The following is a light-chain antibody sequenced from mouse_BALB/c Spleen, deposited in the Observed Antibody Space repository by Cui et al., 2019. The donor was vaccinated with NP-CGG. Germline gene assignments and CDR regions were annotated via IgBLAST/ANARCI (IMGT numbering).Light chain of an antibody. CDR3: ALWYSNHWV. J-gene: IGLJ1*01. CDR2: GTN. V-gene: IGLV1*01. Sequence: VVSKQSALTTSPGETITLTCRSSTGAVTTSNYANWVQEKPDHLFTGLIGGTNNRAPGVPARFSGSLIGDKAALTITGAQTEDEAIYFCALWYSNHWVFGGGTKLTVL. CDR1: TGAVTTSNY.